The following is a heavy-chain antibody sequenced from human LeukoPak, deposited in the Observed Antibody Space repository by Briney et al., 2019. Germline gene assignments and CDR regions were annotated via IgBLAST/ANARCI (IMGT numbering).Heavy chain of an antibody. D-gene: IGHD5-24*01. J-gene: IGHJ4*02. CDR3: ARGWLQFTLGY. CDR2: INAGSGNT. CDR1: GYTFTSYA. V-gene: IGHV1-3*01. Sequence: GASVKVSCKASGYTFTSYAMHWVRQAPGQRLEWMGWINAGSGNTKYSQKFQGRVTITRDTSASTAYMELSSLRSEDTAVYYCARGWLQFTLGYWGQGTLVTVSS.